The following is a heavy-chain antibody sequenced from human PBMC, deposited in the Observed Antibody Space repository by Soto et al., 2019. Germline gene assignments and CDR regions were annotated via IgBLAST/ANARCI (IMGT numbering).Heavy chain of an antibody. CDR2: IYYSGST. D-gene: IGHD2-15*01. V-gene: IGHV4-31*03. CDR1: GGSISSGGYY. Sequence: SETLSLTCTVSGGSISSGGYYWSWIRQHPGKGLEWIGYIYYSGSTYYNPSLKSRVTISVDTSKNQFSLKLSSVTAADTAVYYCARDLGDCSGGSCYSGGMDVWGQGTTVTVSS. J-gene: IGHJ6*02. CDR3: ARDLGDCSGGSCYSGGMDV.